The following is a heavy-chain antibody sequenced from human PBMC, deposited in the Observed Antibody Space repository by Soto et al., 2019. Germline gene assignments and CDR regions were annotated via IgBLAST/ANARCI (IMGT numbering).Heavy chain of an antibody. V-gene: IGHV3-23*01. CDR2: ISPLGDYI. CDR3: ARQQNRATVAAANPFIS. D-gene: IGHD6-25*01. Sequence: QSAWSVRLSCAASGFTVSDFAFSWVRQAPGKGLEWVSAISPLGDYIYYADSVRGRFTFSRDNSRNTLYLHMNGLRVDDAALYYCARQQNRATVAAANPFISWGQGTLVTVSS. J-gene: IGHJ5*02. CDR1: GFTVSDFA.